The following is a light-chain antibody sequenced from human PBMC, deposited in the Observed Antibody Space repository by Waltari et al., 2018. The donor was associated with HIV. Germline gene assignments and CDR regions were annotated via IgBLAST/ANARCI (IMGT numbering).Light chain of an antibody. J-gene: IGLJ2*01. CDR3: NSRDSSDNHVV. CDR1: SVRSYP. Sequence: SSELTQDPAVSVVLGQTVRITCQGDSVRSYPASWYQQKPGQAPVLVVYGKDNRPSGIPDRFSGSSSGNTASLTITGAQAEDEADYYCNSRDSSDNHVVFGGGTKLTVL. CDR2: GKD. V-gene: IGLV3-19*01.